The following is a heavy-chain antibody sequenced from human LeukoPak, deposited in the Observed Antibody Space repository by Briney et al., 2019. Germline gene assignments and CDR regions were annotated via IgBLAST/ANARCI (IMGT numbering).Heavy chain of an antibody. V-gene: IGHV1-18*01. CDR1: GYTFTSYG. CDR3: ARENYYHDSTPPDY. Sequence: GASVKVSCKASGYTFTSYGISWVRQAPGQGLEWMGWISAYNGNTNYAQKLQGRVTMTTDTSTSTAYMELRSLRSDDTAVYYCARENYYHDSTPPDYWGQGTLVTVSS. D-gene: IGHD3-22*01. J-gene: IGHJ4*02. CDR2: ISAYNGNT.